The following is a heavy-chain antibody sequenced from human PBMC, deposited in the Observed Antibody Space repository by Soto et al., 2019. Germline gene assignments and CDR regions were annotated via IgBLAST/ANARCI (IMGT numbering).Heavy chain of an antibody. D-gene: IGHD3-3*01. CDR1: GGTFSSYT. CDR3: ARAREGIFGVVMAFDY. CDR2: IIPIRGIA. V-gene: IGHV1-69*02. J-gene: IGHJ4*02. Sequence: QVQLVQSGAEVKKPGSSVKVSCKASGGTFSSYTISWVRQAPGQGLEWMGRIIPIRGIANYAQKFQGRVTITADKSTSTANMELRSMRSEDTVVNYCARAREGIFGVVMAFDYWGQGTLVTVSS.